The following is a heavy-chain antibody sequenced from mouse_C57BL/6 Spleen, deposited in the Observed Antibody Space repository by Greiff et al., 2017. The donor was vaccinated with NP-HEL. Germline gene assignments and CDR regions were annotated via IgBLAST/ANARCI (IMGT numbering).Heavy chain of an antibody. CDR1: GYTFTSYW. V-gene: IGHV1-5*01. J-gene: IGHJ2*01. CDR2: IYPGNSDT. CDR3: TSPLIYGSTYYFDD. D-gene: IGHD1-1*01. Sequence: VQLKESGTVLARPGASVKMSCKTSGYTFTSYWMHWVKQRPGQGLEWIGAIYPGNSDTSYIQKFKGKAQLTAVTSASTAYMELSSMTNEDSAVDYCTSPLIYGSTYYFDDWGQGTTLTVSS.